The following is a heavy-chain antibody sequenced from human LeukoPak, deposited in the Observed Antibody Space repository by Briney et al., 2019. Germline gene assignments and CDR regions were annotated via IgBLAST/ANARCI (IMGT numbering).Heavy chain of an antibody. CDR1: GGSISSYY. D-gene: IGHD3-22*01. CDR2: IYYSGST. Sequence: SETLSLTCTVSGGSISSYYWSWIRQPPEKGLEWIGYIYYSGSTNYNPSLKSRVTISVDTSKNQFSLKLSSVTAADTAVYYCARALYYYDSSGYYFDAFDIWGQGTMVTVSS. J-gene: IGHJ3*02. V-gene: IGHV4-59*01. CDR3: ARALYYYDSSGYYFDAFDI.